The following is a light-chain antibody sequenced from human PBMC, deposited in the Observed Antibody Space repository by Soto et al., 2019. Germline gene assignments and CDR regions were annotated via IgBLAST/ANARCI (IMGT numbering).Light chain of an antibody. CDR2: EGS. CDR1: ISDVGSYDL. J-gene: IGLJ3*02. Sequence: QSALTQPASASGSPGQSITISCTGTISDVGSYDLVSWYQQHPGKAPKLMIYEGSKRPSGVSSRFSGSKSGNTASLTISGLQAEDEADYYCCSYAGSSTSWVFGGGTKLTVL. V-gene: IGLV2-23*01. CDR3: CSYAGSSTSWV.